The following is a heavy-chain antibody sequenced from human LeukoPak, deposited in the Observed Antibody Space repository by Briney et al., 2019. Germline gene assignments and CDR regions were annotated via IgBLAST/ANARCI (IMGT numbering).Heavy chain of an antibody. J-gene: IGHJ4*02. V-gene: IGHV1-2*06. CDR2: IDPNSGVT. Sequence: SVKVSCKASGYTFTDRYMHWVRQAPGQGLEWMGRIDPNSGVTNLAQKFQGRVTMTRDTSVSTAYMELSGLGSDDTAVYYCATNPNSYGPDYWGQGTLVTVSS. CDR1: GYTFTDRY. CDR3: ATNPNSYGPDY. D-gene: IGHD5-18*01.